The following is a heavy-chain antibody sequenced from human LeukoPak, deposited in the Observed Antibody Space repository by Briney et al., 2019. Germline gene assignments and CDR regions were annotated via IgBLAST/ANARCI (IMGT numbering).Heavy chain of an antibody. Sequence: GGPLNPSCPAPGFPFTSNALSWVRKPPGKGLGWVSGISGSGDNTYYADSVKGRFTISRDNSKNTLYVQVNSLGTEDTAAYYCAKGSYYDSSGSFYFDYWGQGTLVTVSS. CDR2: ISGSGDNT. J-gene: IGHJ4*02. CDR3: AKGSYYDSSGSFYFDY. V-gene: IGHV3-23*01. CDR1: GFPFTSNA. D-gene: IGHD3-22*01.